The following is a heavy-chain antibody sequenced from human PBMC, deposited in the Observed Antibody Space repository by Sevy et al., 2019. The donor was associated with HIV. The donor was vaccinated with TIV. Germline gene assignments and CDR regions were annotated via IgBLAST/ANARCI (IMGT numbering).Heavy chain of an antibody. Sequence: SETLSLTCTVSGGSISSESYFWGWIRQPPGKGLEWIGSIYYSGRTYYNPSLKSRVTISVDTSKNQFSLKLISVTAADTAVYYCARVNYDSSGYYPTDYGMDVWGQGTTVTVSS. D-gene: IGHD3-22*01. CDR2: IYYSGRT. J-gene: IGHJ6*02. CDR3: ARVNYDSSGYYPTDYGMDV. V-gene: IGHV4-39*01. CDR1: GGSISSESYF.